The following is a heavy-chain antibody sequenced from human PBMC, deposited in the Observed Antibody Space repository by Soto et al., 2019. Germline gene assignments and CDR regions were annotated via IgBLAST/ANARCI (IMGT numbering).Heavy chain of an antibody. CDR2: ISAYNGNT. Sequence: QVQLVQSGAEVKKPGASVKVSCKASGYTFTSYGISWVRQAPGQGLEWMGWISAYNGNTNYAQKLQGRVTMTTDTSTSRAYMELRSLRSDDTAVYYCARDKTIYSSGIHWFDPWGQGTLVTVSS. D-gene: IGHD3-10*01. CDR1: GYTFTSYG. CDR3: ARDKTIYSSGIHWFDP. J-gene: IGHJ5*02. V-gene: IGHV1-18*01.